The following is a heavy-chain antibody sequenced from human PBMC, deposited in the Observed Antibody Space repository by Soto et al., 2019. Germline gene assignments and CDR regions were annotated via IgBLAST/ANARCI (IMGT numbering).Heavy chain of an antibody. CDR3: AKGPIFGVENIYDY. D-gene: IGHD3-3*01. CDR2: MSGAGRSS. J-gene: IGHJ4*02. V-gene: IGHV3-23*01. Sequence: DVQLLESGGDLVQPGGSLRLSCAASGFPFLSYAMSWVRQAPGKGLEWVSSMSGAGRSSYDADSVKGRFTISRDNSKNTLYLQMNNLRAEDTALYYCAKGPIFGVENIYDYWGQGTLVTVSS. CDR1: GFPFLSYA.